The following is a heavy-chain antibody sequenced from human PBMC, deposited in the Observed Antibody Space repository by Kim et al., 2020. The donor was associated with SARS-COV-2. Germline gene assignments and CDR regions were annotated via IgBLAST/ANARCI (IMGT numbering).Heavy chain of an antibody. J-gene: IGHJ3*02. CDR3: ARDISSSSVSAFDI. V-gene: IGHV1-69*13. Sequence: SVKVSCKASGGTFSSYAISWVRQAPGQGLEWMGGIIPIFGTANYAQKFQGRVTITADESTSTAYMELSSLRSEDTAVYYCARDISSSSVSAFDIWGQGTMVTVSS. CDR1: GGTFSSYA. D-gene: IGHD6-6*01. CDR2: IIPIFGTA.